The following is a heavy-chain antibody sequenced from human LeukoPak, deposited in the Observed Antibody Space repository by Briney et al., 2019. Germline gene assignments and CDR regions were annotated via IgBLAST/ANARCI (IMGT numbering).Heavy chain of an antibody. CDR1: GFRFSSYA. D-gene: IGHD6-19*01. CDR2: ISKDGGDS. V-gene: IGHV3-23*01. J-gene: IGHJ4*02. Sequence: GGSLRLSCAASGFRFSSYAMSWVRQAPGKGPEWVSAISKDGGDSYYADPVKGRFAISRDNSKNMLYLQMNSLRAEDTAVYYCAKDEMAVAIFDYWGQGTLVTVSS. CDR3: AKDEMAVAIFDY.